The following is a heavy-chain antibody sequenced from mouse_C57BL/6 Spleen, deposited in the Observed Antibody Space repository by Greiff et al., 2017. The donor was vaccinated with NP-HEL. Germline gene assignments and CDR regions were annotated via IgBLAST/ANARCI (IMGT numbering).Heavy chain of an antibody. Sequence: EVKLQQSGAELVKPGASVKLSCTASGFNIKDYYMHWVKQRTEQGLEWIGRIDPEDGETKYAPKFQGKATITADTSSNPAYLQLSSLTSEDTAVYYCARWWDGNYEGAWFAYWGQGTLVTVSA. CDR3: ARWWDGNYEGAWFAY. V-gene: IGHV14-2*01. CDR1: GFNIKDYY. J-gene: IGHJ3*01. CDR2: IDPEDGET. D-gene: IGHD2-1*01.